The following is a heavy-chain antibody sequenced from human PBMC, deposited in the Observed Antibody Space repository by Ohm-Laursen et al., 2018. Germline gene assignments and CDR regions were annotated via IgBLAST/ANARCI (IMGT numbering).Heavy chain of an antibody. Sequence: SLRLSCSASGFTIDDYVMHWVRQAPGKGLEWVSGINWNSVSIAYADSVKGRFTISRDNAKNALYLHMNSLRTDDTALYYCAKWGVRGAIDYWGQGSLVTVSS. CDR3: AKWGVRGAIDY. CDR2: INWNSVSI. J-gene: IGHJ4*02. V-gene: IGHV3-9*01. D-gene: IGHD3-10*01. CDR1: GFTIDDYV.